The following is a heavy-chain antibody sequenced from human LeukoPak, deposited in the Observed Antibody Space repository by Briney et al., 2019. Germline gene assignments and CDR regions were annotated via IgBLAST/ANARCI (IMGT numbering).Heavy chain of an antibody. CDR2: IIPILGIA. CDR3: ASTLALGYCSGGSCYRWFDP. D-gene: IGHD2-15*01. Sequence: ASVKVSCKASGGTFSSYAISWVRQAPGQGLEWMGRIIPILGIANYPQKFQGRVTITADKSTSTAYMELSSLRSEDTAVYYCASTLALGYCSGGSCYRWFDPWGQGTLVTVSS. CDR1: GGTFSSYA. J-gene: IGHJ5*02. V-gene: IGHV1-69*04.